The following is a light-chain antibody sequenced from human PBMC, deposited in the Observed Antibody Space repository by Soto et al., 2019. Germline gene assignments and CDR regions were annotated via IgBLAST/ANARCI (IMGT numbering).Light chain of an antibody. Sequence: EIVMTQSPATLSVSPGEPVTLSCRASQSVSSNLAWYQQKPGQPPRLLIYGASTRANRIPARFSGSVSGTEFTLTISSLQSEDFADYYCQQYYTWSTVTFGGGTKVEIK. V-gene: IGKV3-15*01. CDR1: QSVSSN. CDR2: GAS. CDR3: QQYYTWSTVT. J-gene: IGKJ4*01.